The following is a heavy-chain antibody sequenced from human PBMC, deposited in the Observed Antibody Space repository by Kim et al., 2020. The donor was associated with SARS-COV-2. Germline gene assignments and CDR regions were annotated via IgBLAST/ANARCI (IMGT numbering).Heavy chain of an antibody. V-gene: IGHV4-34*01. Sequence: SETLSLTCAVYGGSFSGYFWSWLRQSPGKGLEWIGEINHSGSTIYNPSLKSRVTISVDTSKNQFSLKLRSVTAADTAVYYCARMYNKWSTSVDYWGQGTL. CDR3: ARMYNKWSTSVDY. CDR2: INHSGST. J-gene: IGHJ4*02. CDR1: GGSFSGYF. D-gene: IGHD1-1*01.